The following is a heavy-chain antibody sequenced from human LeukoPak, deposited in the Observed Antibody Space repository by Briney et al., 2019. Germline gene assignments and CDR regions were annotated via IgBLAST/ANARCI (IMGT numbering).Heavy chain of an antibody. CDR1: GGTFSSYA. V-gene: IGHV1-69*13. CDR2: IIPIFGTA. CDR3: ARDRAMIAPMDV. D-gene: IGHD3-22*01. Sequence: ASVKVSCKASGGTFSSYAISWVRQAPGQGLEWMGGIIPIFGTANYTQRFQGRVTITADESTSTAYMELSSLRSEDTAVYYCARDRAMIAPMDVWGQGTTVTVSS. J-gene: IGHJ6*02.